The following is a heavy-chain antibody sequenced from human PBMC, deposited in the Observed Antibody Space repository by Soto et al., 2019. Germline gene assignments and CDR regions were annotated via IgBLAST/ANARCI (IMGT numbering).Heavy chain of an antibody. CDR3: SRDQFEAARLIYAFDI. Sequence: GGSLRLSCAASGFTFSSYSMNWVRQAPGKGLEWVSSISSSSSYIYYADSVKGRFTISRDNAKNSLYLQMNSLRAEDTAVYYCSRDQFEAARLIYAFDIWGQGTMVTVSS. D-gene: IGHD6-6*01. CDR2: ISSSSSYI. V-gene: IGHV3-21*01. J-gene: IGHJ3*02. CDR1: GFTFSSYS.